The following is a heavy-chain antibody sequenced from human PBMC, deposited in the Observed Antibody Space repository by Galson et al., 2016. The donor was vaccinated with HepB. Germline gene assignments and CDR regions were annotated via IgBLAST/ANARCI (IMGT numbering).Heavy chain of an antibody. CDR3: ARDRHCGASSCYLGMDA. V-gene: IGHV3-48*02. CDR2: ISRGSYTM. Sequence: SLRLSCAASGFTLSSYHMNWVRQAPGKGLEWVSYISRGSYTMCYADSVKGRFTISRDNAKNSLYLQMNSLRDDDTAVYYCARDRHCGASSCYLGMDAWGQGTTVAVSS. J-gene: IGHJ6*02. D-gene: IGHD2-2*01. CDR1: GFTLSSYH.